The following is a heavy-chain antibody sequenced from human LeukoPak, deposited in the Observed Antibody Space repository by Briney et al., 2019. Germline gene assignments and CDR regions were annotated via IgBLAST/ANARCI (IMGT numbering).Heavy chain of an antibody. CDR1: GFTFSSYA. D-gene: IGHD6-6*01. V-gene: IGHV3-23*01. CDR3: AKPTTEIYIAAPFY. CDR2: ISGSGGST. Sequence: GGSLRLSCAASGFTFSSYAMSWVRQAPGKGLEWVSAISGSGGSTYYADSVKGRFTISRDNSKNTLYLQMNSLRAEDTAVYYCAKPTTEIYIAAPFYWGQGTLVTVSS. J-gene: IGHJ4*02.